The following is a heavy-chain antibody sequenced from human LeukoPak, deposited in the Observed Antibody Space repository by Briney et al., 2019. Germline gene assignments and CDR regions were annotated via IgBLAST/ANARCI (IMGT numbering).Heavy chain of an antibody. CDR3: ARVLTPCGYYGYYYYYMDV. CDR1: GGTFSSYA. J-gene: IGHJ6*03. V-gene: IGHV1-69*01. CDR2: IIPIFGTA. D-gene: IGHD3-22*01. Sequence: SVKVSCKASGGTFSSYAISWVRQAPGQGLEWMGGIIPIFGTANYAQKFQGRVTITADESTSTAYMELSSLRSEDTAVYYCARVLTPCGYYGYYYYYMDVWGKGTTVTVSS.